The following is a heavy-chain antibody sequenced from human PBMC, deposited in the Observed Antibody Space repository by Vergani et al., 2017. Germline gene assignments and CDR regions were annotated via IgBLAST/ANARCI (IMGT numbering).Heavy chain of an antibody. D-gene: IGHD3-3*01. CDR2: IFSGGYT. Sequence: EVQLLESGGGLVQPGGSLRLSCAASGFTFSSYAMSWFRQAPGKGLEWVSVIFSGGYTYYADSVKGRFTISRDDSKNSLYLQMNSLRAEDTAVYYCASQYYDFWSGRDWGQGTLVTVSS. CDR1: GFTFSSYA. V-gene: IGHV3-66*04. J-gene: IGHJ1*01. CDR3: ASQYYDFWSGRD.